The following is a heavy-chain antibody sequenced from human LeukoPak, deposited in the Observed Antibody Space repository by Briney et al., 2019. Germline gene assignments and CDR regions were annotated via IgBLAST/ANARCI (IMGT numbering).Heavy chain of an antibody. CDR2: IYYSGST. CDR1: GASISGTAYY. J-gene: IGHJ4*02. Sequence: SETLSLTCTVSGASISGTAYYWGWVRQPPRKGLEWIGNIYYSGSTYYNASLQSRVTISIDTSKNQFSLRLSSMTAADTAMYFCAKSGGYGLIDYWGQGTLVTVS. D-gene: IGHD1-26*01. CDR3: AKSGGYGLIDY. V-gene: IGHV4-39*01.